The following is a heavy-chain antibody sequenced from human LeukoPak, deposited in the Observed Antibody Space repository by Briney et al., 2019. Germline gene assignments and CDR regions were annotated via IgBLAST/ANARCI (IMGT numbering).Heavy chain of an antibody. J-gene: IGHJ5*02. V-gene: IGHV3-23*01. D-gene: IGHD3-9*01. CDR2: ISGSGGST. CDR3: AKDPGYYDILTGYFNWFDP. Sequence: GGSLRLSCAASGFTFSSYAMSWVRQAPGKGLEWVSAISGSGGSTYYADSVKGRFTISRDNSKNTLYLQMNSLRAEDTAVYYCAKDPGYYDILTGYFNWFDPWGQGILVTVSS. CDR1: GFTFSSYA.